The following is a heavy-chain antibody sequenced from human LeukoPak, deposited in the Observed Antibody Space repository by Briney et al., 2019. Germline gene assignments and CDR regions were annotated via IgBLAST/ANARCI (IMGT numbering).Heavy chain of an antibody. J-gene: IGHJ6*04. Sequence: ASVKLSCKASGGTFSSYAISWVRQAPGQGLEWMGGIIPIFGTANYAQKFQGRVTITADESTSTAYMELSSLRSEDTAVYSCAREAFVVVPAADYYYYGMDVWGTGTTVTVSS. V-gene: IGHV1-69*01. CDR2: IIPIFGTA. CDR3: AREAFVVVPAADYYYYGMDV. D-gene: IGHD2-2*01. CDR1: GGTFSSYA.